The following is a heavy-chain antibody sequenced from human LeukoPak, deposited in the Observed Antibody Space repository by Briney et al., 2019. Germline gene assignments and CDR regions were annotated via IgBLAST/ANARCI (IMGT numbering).Heavy chain of an antibody. CDR3: ARDHHDSRGFDY. V-gene: IGHV1-69*13. CDR2: IIPIFGTA. J-gene: IGHJ4*02. CDR1: GGTFSSYA. Sequence: GASVKVSCKASGGTFSSYAISWVRQAPGQGLEWMGGIIPIFGTANYAQKFQGRVTITADESTSTAYMELSSLRSEDTAVYYCARDHHDSRGFDYWGQGTLVTVSS. D-gene: IGHD2-15*01.